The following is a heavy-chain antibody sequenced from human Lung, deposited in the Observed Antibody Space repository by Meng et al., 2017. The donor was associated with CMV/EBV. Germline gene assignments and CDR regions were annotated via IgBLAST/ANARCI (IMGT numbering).Heavy chain of an antibody. CDR2: VNSYTGDT. D-gene: IGHD3-10*01. CDR1: GYSFNSYI. J-gene: IGHJ5*02. CDR3: ARISMIRGIIITGWFDP. Sequence: ASVKVSCKAYGYSFNSYIISWVRQAPGQGLEWMGLVNSYTGDTDYAQQFQERITMTTDTSTTTVYMELRSLRTDDTAAYYCARISMIRGIIITGWFDPWGQGTLVTVSS. V-gene: IGHV1-18*04.